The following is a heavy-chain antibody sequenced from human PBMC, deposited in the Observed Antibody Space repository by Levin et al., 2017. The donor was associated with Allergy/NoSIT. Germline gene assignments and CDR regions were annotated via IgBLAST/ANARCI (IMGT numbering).Heavy chain of an antibody. D-gene: IGHD3-22*01. CDR1: GFTFSSYA. Sequence: GGSLRLSCAASGFTFSSYAMHWVRQAPGKGLEYVSAISSNGGSTYYANSVKGRFTISRDNSKNTLYLQMGSLRAEDMAVYYCARAASGSPIVVVITGDAFDIWGQGTMVTVSS. CDR3: ARAASGSPIVVVITGDAFDI. J-gene: IGHJ3*02. V-gene: IGHV3-64*01. CDR2: ISSNGGST.